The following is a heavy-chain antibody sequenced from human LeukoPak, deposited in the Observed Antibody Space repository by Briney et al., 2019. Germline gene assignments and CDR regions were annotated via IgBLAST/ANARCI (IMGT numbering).Heavy chain of an antibody. V-gene: IGHV1-2*02. CDR3: ARDHRLGRTGYDMPAD. D-gene: IGHD7-27*01. J-gene: IGHJ4*02. Sequence: ASVKVSCKVSGYTFVDYYVYWIRQAPGQGLEWMGWLNPRTGATKYAQKFQARVTMTRDTSKQTAYMELTSLRSDDTALYFCARDHRLGRTGYDMPADWGQGTLVTVSS. CDR1: GYTFVDYY. CDR2: LNPRTGAT.